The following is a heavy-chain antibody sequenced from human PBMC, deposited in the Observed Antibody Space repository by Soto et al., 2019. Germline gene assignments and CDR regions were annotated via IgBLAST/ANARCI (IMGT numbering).Heavy chain of an antibody. V-gene: IGHV1-3*01. CDR3: ARDTGYTFGSLNY. J-gene: IGHJ4*02. D-gene: IGHD5-18*01. CDR1: GYTFTDYA. Sequence: HVELVQSGADVKKPGASVTISCKASGYTFTDYALHWVRQAPGQRLEWMGWMNAGVGNALYSQKFQGRITITRDTSASTAYMELNSLKSEDTAIYYCARDTGYTFGSLNYWGPGTLVTVSS. CDR2: MNAGVGNA.